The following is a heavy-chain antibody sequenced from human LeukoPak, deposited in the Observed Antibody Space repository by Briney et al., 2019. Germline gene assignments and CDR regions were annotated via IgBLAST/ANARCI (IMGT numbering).Heavy chain of an antibody. CDR1: GGSMSSCY. J-gene: IGHJ6*02. Sequence: SETLSLTCTVSGGSMSSCYWSWIRQPPGKGLEWIGYIYYSGYTNYNPSLKSRVTISLDTSKNQFSLKLSSVTAADTAVYYCARGVCTSTSCYAGDYGMDVWGQGTPVTVSS. D-gene: IGHD2-2*01. CDR3: ARGVCTSTSCYAGDYGMDV. CDR2: IYYSGYT. V-gene: IGHV4-59*08.